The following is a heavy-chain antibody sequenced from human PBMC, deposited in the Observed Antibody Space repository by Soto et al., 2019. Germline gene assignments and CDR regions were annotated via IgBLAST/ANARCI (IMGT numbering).Heavy chain of an antibody. V-gene: IGHV3-9*01. CDR3: ASSASPDAY. CDR1: GFTFDDYA. CDR2: ISWDSGSI. Sequence: LRLSCAASGFTFDDYAMHWVRQAPGKGLEWVSGISWDSGSIGYADSVKGRFTISRDNAKNSLYLQMNSLRAEDTALYYCASSASPDAYWGQGTLVTVSS. J-gene: IGHJ4*02. D-gene: IGHD3-22*01.